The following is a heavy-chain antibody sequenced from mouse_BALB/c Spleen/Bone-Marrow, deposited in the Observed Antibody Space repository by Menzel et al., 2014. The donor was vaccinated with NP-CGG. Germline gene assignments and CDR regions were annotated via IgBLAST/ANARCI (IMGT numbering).Heavy chain of an antibody. CDR1: GFNIKDTY. CDR3: ASYRYAWYFDV. D-gene: IGHD2-14*01. V-gene: IGHV14-3*02. J-gene: IGHJ1*01. Sequence: DVKLQESGAELVKSGASVKLSCTASGFNIKDTYMHWVKQRPEQGLEWIGRIDPANGNTKYDPKFQGKATITADTSSNTAYLQLSSLTSEDTAVYYCASYRYAWYFDVWGAGTTVTVSS. CDR2: IDPANGNT.